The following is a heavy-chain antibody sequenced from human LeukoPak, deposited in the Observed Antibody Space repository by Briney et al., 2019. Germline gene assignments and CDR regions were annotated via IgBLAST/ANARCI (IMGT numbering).Heavy chain of an antibody. CDR1: GGTFSSYA. CDR2: IIPIFGIA. CDR3: AREDLSTVATGTSGMDV. J-gene: IGHJ6*02. V-gene: IGHV1-69*04. D-gene: IGHD4-23*01. Sequence: LVKVSCKASGGTFSSYAISWVRQAPGQGLEWMGRIIPIFGIANYAQKFQGRVTITADKSTSTAYMELGSLRSEDTAVYYCAREDLSTVATGTSGMDVWGQGTTVTVSS.